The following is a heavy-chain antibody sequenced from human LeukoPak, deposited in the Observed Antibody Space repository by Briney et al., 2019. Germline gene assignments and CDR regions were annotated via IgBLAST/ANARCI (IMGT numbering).Heavy chain of an antibody. CDR3: AKATYYYGSGVAFDI. D-gene: IGHD3-10*01. CDR1: GFTFDDYA. CDR2: ISWNSGSI. V-gene: IGHV3-9*01. Sequence: GGSLRLSCAASGFTFDDYAMHWVRQAPGKGLEWVSGISWNSGSIGYAGSVKGRFTISRDNAKNSLYLQMNSLGAEDTALYYCAKATYYYGSGVAFDIWGQGTMVTVSS. J-gene: IGHJ3*02.